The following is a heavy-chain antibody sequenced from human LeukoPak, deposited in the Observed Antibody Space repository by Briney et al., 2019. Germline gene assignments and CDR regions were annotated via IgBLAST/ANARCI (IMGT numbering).Heavy chain of an antibody. Sequence: GGSLRLSCAASGFTFSNYAMSWVRQAPGKGLEWVSVISGSGGSTYYADSVEGRFTVSRDNSKNTLYLQMNTLRAEDTAVFYCAKEIYGDPTGGRFQHWGQGTLVTVSS. CDR2: ISGSGGST. CDR1: GFTFSNYA. J-gene: IGHJ1*01. V-gene: IGHV3-23*01. D-gene: IGHD4-17*01. CDR3: AKEIYGDPTGGRFQH.